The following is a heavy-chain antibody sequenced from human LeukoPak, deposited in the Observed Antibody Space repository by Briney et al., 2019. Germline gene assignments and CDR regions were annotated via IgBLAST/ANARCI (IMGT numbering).Heavy chain of an antibody. CDR3: ARDAYDILTGYYLYYFDY. D-gene: IGHD3-9*01. CDR1: GFTFSSYA. Sequence: GGSLRLSCAASGFTFSSYAMSWVRQAPGKGLEWVSVIYSGGSTYYADSVKGRFTISRDNSKNTLYLQMNSLRAEDTAVYYCARDAYDILTGYYLYYFDYWGQGTLVTVSS. J-gene: IGHJ4*02. V-gene: IGHV3-53*01. CDR2: IYSGGST.